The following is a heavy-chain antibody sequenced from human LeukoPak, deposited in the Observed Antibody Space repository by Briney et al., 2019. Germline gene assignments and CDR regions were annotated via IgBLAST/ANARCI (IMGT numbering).Heavy chain of an antibody. CDR1: NYTFTNYG. CDR3: ARGGDCYSCYFDY. CDR2: ISGYNGNT. V-gene: IGHV1-18*01. J-gene: IGHJ4*02. D-gene: IGHD2-21*02. Sequence: AAVLISCEASNYTFTNYGSSWMRQAPGQGLEWMGWISGYNGNTNYAQEVQGRVTMTTDTSTSTAYMELRNLRSDDTAVYYCARGGDCYSCYFDYWGQGTLVTVSS.